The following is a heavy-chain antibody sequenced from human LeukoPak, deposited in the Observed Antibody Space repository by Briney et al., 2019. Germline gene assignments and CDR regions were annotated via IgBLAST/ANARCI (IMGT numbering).Heavy chain of an antibody. V-gene: IGHV3-49*04. J-gene: IGHJ4*02. D-gene: IGHD4-23*01. CDR2: IRSKAYGGTT. CDR1: GFTFGDYA. Sequence: PGGSLRLSCTASGFTFGDYAMSWVRQAPGKGLEWVGFIRSKAYGGTTEYAASVKGRFTISRDDSKSIAYLQMNSLKTEDTAVYYCTRGDGGNPSVLDYWGQGTLVTVSS. CDR3: TRGDGGNPSVLDY.